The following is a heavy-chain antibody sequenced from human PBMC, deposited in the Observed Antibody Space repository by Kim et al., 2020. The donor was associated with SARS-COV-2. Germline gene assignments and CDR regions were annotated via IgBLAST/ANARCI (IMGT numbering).Heavy chain of an antibody. J-gene: IGHJ4*02. D-gene: IGHD1-26*01. Sequence: ADSVKRRFTISRDNSKNTLYLQMNSLRAEDTAVYYCARDYYSGSYYDLDYWGQGTLVTVSS. CDR3: ARDYYSGSYYDLDY. V-gene: IGHV3-30*07.